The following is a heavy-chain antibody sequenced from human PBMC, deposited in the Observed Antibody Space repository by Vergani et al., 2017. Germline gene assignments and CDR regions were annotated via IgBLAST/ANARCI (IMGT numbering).Heavy chain of an antibody. J-gene: IGHJ6*02. Sequence: EVQLVQSGAEVKKPGATMKISCKVSGYTFTDHYMHWVKQAPGKGLEWMGLVDPEDGETIYAEKFKGRVTIAADTSTDTAHLELSSLRSEDTAVYYCATPQTVTTGRMEVCGQGTTVIVSS. V-gene: IGHV1-69-2*01. CDR1: GYTFTDHY. D-gene: IGHD4-17*01. CDR3: ATPQTVTTGRMEV. CDR2: VDPEDGET.